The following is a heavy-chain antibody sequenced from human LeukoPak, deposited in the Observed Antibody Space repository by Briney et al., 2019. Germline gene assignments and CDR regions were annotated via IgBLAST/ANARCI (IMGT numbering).Heavy chain of an antibody. J-gene: IGHJ4*02. Sequence: PSETLSLTCTVSGGSISSGGYYWGRIRQPPGKGLEWIGSIYYSGSTYYNPSLKSRVTISVDTSKNQFSLKLSSVTAADTAVYYCARTTVGRFDYWGQGTLVTVSS. CDR2: IYYSGST. D-gene: IGHD4-23*01. CDR3: ARTTVGRFDY. CDR1: GGSISSGGYY. V-gene: IGHV4-39*01.